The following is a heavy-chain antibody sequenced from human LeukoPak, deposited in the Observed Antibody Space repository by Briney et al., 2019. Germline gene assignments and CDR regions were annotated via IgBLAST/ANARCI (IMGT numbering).Heavy chain of an antibody. CDR1: GFAFSTYS. CDR3: AKYQTGTWTSYDSSDI. V-gene: IGHV3-48*01. J-gene: IGHJ3*02. D-gene: IGHD1-7*01. CDR2: ISSSSSTI. Sequence: GGSLRLSCAASGFAFSTYSMHWVRQAPGRGLEWISYISSSSSTIYYADSVEGRFTISRDNAKSSLYLQMDSLRAEDTAVYYCAKYQTGTWTSYDSSDIWGQGTLVTVSS.